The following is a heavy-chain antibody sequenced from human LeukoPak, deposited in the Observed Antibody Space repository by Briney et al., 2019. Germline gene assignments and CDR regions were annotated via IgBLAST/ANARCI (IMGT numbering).Heavy chain of an antibody. CDR1: GFTFSSYS. Sequence: GGSLRLSCAASGFTFSSYSMNWVRQAPGKGLEWVSSISSSSSYIYYADSVKGRFTISRDNAKNSLYLQMNSLRAEDTAVYYCARGWEYCSSTSCYTVYWGQGTLVTVSS. CDR2: ISSSSSYI. V-gene: IGHV3-21*01. CDR3: ARGWEYCSSTSCYTVY. D-gene: IGHD2-2*02. J-gene: IGHJ4*02.